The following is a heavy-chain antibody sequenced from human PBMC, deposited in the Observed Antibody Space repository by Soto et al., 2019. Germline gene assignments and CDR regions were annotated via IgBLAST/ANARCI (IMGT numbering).Heavy chain of an antibody. D-gene: IGHD4-17*01. J-gene: IGHJ3*01. CDR2: IIPILGIA. CDR1: GGTFSSYT. CDR3: ARDPHIVLTTGDAFDL. V-gene: IGHV1-69*04. Sequence: SVKVSCKASGGTFSSYTISWVRQAPGQGLEWMGRIIPILGIANYAQKFQGRVTITADKSTSTACMELSSLRSEDTAVYYCARDPHIVLTTGDAFDLWGQGTMVNVSS.